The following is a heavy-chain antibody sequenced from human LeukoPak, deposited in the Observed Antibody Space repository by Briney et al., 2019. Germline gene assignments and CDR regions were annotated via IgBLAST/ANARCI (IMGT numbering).Heavy chain of an antibody. CDR2: ISSSGSTI. CDR3: ARVNDYVWGSYRPMLPDY. Sequence: GGSLRLSCAASGFTFSSYEMNWVRQAPGKGLEWVSYISSSGSTIYYADSVKGRFTISRDNAKNSLYLQMNSLRAEDTAVYYCARVNDYVWGSYRPMLPDYWGQGTLVTVSS. V-gene: IGHV3-48*03. D-gene: IGHD3-16*02. CDR1: GFTFSSYE. J-gene: IGHJ4*02.